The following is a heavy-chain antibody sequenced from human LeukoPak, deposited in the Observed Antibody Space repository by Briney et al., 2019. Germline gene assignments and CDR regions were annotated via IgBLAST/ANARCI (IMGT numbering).Heavy chain of an antibody. V-gene: IGHV4-4*07. CDR1: GGSISSYY. Sequence: SETLSLTCTVSGGSISSYYWSWIRQPAGKGLEWIGRIYTSGSTNYNPSLKSRVTMSVDTSKNQFSLKLSSVTAADTAVYYCARQDSSSWYVGHNWFDPWGQGTLVTVSS. CDR2: IYTSGST. D-gene: IGHD6-13*01. CDR3: ARQDSSSWYVGHNWFDP. J-gene: IGHJ5*02.